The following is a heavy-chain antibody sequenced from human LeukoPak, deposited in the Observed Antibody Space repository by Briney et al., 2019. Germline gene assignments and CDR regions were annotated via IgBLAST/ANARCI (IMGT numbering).Heavy chain of an antibody. V-gene: IGHV4-39*01. Sequence: SETLSLTCTVSGGAISSSSHYWGCIRQPPGKGLEWIGSIYNSGSIVYNPSLKSRVAISVDTSRNQFSLKLNSVIASDTAVYYCARNRTVTDWFFDLWGRGTLVTVSS. CDR3: ARNRTVTDWFFDL. J-gene: IGHJ2*01. D-gene: IGHD4-17*01. CDR2: IYNSGSI. CDR1: GGAISSSSHY.